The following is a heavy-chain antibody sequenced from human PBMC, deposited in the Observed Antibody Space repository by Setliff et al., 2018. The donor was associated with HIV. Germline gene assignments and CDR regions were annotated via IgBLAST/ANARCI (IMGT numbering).Heavy chain of an antibody. CDR1: GDSIGYYY. CDR3: ARDPIAVVVDGPHDVFDV. J-gene: IGHJ3*01. V-gene: IGHV4-4*07. CDR2: IHTSGST. Sequence: PSETLSLTCTVSGDSIGYYYWSWIRPPAGRGLEWMGRIHTSGSTNYNPSLTSRVTLSVDTSKNQFFLKLTSLSAADTAVYYCARDPIAVVVDGPHDVFDVWGRGATVTVSS. D-gene: IGHD2-15*01.